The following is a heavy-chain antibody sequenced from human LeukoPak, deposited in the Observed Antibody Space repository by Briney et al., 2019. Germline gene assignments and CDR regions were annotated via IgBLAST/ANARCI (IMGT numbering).Heavy chain of an antibody. J-gene: IGHJ4*02. D-gene: IGHD2-2*01. CDR2: ISGSGDTT. CDR1: GFTFSNYG. V-gene: IGHV3-23*01. Sequence: PGGSLRLSCAASGFTFSNYGMSWARQAPGKGLEWVSAISGSGDTTYYADYVKGRFTISRDNSKHRLYLQMNSLRAEVTAVYYCSKWKAIVLVPAARSPIVYLGEGSLVTVSS. CDR3: SKWKAIVLVPAARSPIVY.